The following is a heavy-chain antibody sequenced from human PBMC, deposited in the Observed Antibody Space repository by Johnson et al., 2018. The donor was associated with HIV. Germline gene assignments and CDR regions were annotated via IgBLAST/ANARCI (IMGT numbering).Heavy chain of an antibody. CDR1: GFSFSDHY. J-gene: IGHJ3*02. CDR2: ISTSGATI. CDR3: AREIEAAAGVFAFDI. D-gene: IGHD6-13*01. Sequence: QEQLVESGGGLVQPGGSLRLSCAASGFSFSDHYMDWVRQAPGKGLEWLSYISTSGATIYYADSVKGRFTISRDNAKKSLYLQMNSLRAEDTAVYYCAREIEAAAGVFAFDIWGQGTMVTVSS. V-gene: IGHV3-11*04.